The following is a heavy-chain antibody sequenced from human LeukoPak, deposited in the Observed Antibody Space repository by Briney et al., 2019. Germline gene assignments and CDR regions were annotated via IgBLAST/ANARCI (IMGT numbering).Heavy chain of an antibody. J-gene: IGHJ4*02. CDR3: ARALYGDYVDY. D-gene: IGHD4-17*01. CDR1: GGSISSYY. Sequence: SETLSLTCTISGGSISSYYWSWIRQPPGKGLEWIGYIYYSGSTNYNPSLKSRVTISVDTSKNQFSLKLSSVTAADTAVYYCARALYGDYVDYWGQGTLVTVSS. CDR2: IYYSGST. V-gene: IGHV4-59*12.